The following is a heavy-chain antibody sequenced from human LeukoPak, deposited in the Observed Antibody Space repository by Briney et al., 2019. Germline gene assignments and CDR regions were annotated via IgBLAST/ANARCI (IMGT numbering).Heavy chain of an antibody. V-gene: IGHV3-23*01. CDR2: ISGSGGST. Sequence: PGGSLRLSCAASGFTFSRYAMRWLRHAREEGVEGVSSISGSGGSTYYADSVKGLFTFSRENPNNTLYLKINSQITEDTAVYYCAKLGEAVGFYYFAYWGQGTLVTVSS. J-gene: IGHJ4*02. CDR3: AKLGEAVGFYYFAY. CDR1: GFTFSRYA. D-gene: IGHD6-13*01.